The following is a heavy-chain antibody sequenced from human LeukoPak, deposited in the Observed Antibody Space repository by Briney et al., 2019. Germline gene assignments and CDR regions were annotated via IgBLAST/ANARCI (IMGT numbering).Heavy chain of an antibody. CDR3: AGGVTVVTLDY. V-gene: IGHV3-30*02. CDR2: IRSDGSNK. CDR1: GFTFSDYG. Sequence: PGGSLRLSCAASGFTFSDYGMHWVRQAPGKGLEWVAFIRSDGSNKYYADSVKGRFTISRDNSKSTLYLQMNSLRPDDTAVYYCAGGVTVVTLDYWGQGILVTVSS. J-gene: IGHJ4*02. D-gene: IGHD4-23*01.